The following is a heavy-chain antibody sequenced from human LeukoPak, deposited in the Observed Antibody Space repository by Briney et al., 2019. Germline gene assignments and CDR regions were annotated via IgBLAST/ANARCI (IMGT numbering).Heavy chain of an antibody. CDR1: GYTLTELS. CDR2: FDPEDGET. Sequence: ASVNGSCKVSGYTLTELSMHWVRQAPGTGIEWMGGFDPEDGETIYAQKFQGRVTMTEDTSTDTAYMELSSLRSEDTAVYYCATVDTGIAAADPYYYYGMDVWGQGTTVTVSS. J-gene: IGHJ6*02. D-gene: IGHD6-13*01. V-gene: IGHV1-24*01. CDR3: ATVDTGIAAADPYYYYGMDV.